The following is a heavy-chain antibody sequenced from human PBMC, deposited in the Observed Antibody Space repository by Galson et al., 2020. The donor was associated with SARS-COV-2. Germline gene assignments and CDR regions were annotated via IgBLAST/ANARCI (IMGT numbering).Heavy chain of an antibody. D-gene: IGHD4-4*01. CDR1: GFTFSTSA. CDR3: VRDLSTVQYYLPDY. Sequence: GGSLRLSCAASGFTFSTSAMHWVRQAPGKGLEWVALISSDGNSKFYADSVKGRFTISRDNSKNTLYLQMNSLRTEDTAVNYCVRDLSTVQYYLPDYWGQGTLVTVSS. J-gene: IGHJ4*02. CDR2: ISSDGNSK. V-gene: IGHV3-30*01.